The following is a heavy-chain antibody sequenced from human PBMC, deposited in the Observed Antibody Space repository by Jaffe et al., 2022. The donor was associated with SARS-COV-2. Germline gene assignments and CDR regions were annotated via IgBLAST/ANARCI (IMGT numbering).Heavy chain of an antibody. CDR3: ARWYYDFWSGPEGGYWYFDL. CDR2: IYHSGST. J-gene: IGHJ2*01. D-gene: IGHD3-3*01. V-gene: IGHV4-4*02. CDR1: GGSISSSNW. Sequence: QVQLQESGPGLVKPSGTLSLTCAVSGGSISSSNWWSWVRQPPGKGLEWIGEIYHSGSTNYNPSLKSRVTISVDKSKNQFSLKLSSVTAADTAVYYCARWYYDFWSGPEGGYWYFDLWGRGTLVTVSS.